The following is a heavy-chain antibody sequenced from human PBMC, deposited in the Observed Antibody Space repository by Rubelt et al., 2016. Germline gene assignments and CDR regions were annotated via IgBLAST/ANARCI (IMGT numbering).Heavy chain of an antibody. CDR3: ARAYDYVKGFNY. D-gene: IGHD3-16*01. J-gene: IGHJ4*02. V-gene: IGHV4-59*01. CDR1: GGSISSYY. Sequence: LQESGPGLVKPSETLSLTCTVPGGSISSYYWSWIRQPPGKGLEWIGYIYYSGSTIYNPSLKSRVTISVDTSKNQFFLKLSSVTAADPAVYYCARAYDYVKGFNYWGQGTLVTVSS. CDR2: IYYSGST.